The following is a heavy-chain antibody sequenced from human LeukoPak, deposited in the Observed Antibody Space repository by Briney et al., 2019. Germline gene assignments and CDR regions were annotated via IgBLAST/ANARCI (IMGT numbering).Heavy chain of an antibody. Sequence: SETLSLTCTVSGGSISSSSYYWGWIRQPPGKGLEWIGEINHSGSTNYNPSLKSRVTISVDTSKNQFSLKLSSVTAADTAVYYCARARQKSLPKNWFDPWGQGTLVTVSS. J-gene: IGHJ5*02. CDR1: GGSISSSSYY. CDR3: ARARQKSLPKNWFDP. D-gene: IGHD2-2*01. CDR2: INHSGST. V-gene: IGHV4-39*07.